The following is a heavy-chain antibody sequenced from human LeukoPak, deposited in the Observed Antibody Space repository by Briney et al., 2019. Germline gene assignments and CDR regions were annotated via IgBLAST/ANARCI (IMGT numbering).Heavy chain of an antibody. Sequence: SETLSLTCTVSGGPITGHYWSWIRQPPGKGLEWIGYIHYTGSTNYNPSLNSRITMSVDTPNNQFSLRLTSVTATDTAVYYCARLHALGAEEFDPWGQGALVTVSS. J-gene: IGHJ5*02. D-gene: IGHD3-16*01. CDR3: ARLHALGAEEFDP. CDR1: GGPITGHY. CDR2: IHYTGST. V-gene: IGHV4-59*11.